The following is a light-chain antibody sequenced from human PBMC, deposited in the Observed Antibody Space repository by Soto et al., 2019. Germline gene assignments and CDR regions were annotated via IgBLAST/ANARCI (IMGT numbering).Light chain of an antibody. V-gene: IGLV2-14*01. CDR3: SSYTSSSTLYV. Sequence: SAVTRLGYVCRSPGQSITISCTGTSSDVGGYNYVSWYQQHPGKAPKLMIYDVSNRPSGVSNRFSGSKSGNTASPTISGLQAEDEADYYCSSYTSSSTLYVFGTGTKVTVL. CDR2: DVS. J-gene: IGLJ1*01. CDR1: SSDVGGYNY.